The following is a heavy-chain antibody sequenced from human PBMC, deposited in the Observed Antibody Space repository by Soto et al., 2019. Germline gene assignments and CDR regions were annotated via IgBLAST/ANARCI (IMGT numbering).Heavy chain of an antibody. D-gene: IGHD6-19*01. CDR1: GFSLSTSGVG. CDR2: IYWDDDK. Sequence: QITLKESGPTLVKPTQTLTLTCTFSGFSLSTSGVGVGWIRQSPGKALEWLALIYWDDDKRYTPSLESRLTITXXTXKXXVFLIMSNMDPLDTGTYYCARRSRDTIGWYNWFDPWGQGTLVTVSS. J-gene: IGHJ5*02. V-gene: IGHV2-5*02. CDR3: ARRSRDTIGWYNWFDP.